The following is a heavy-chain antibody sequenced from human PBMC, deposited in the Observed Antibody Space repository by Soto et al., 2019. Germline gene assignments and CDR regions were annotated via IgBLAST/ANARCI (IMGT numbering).Heavy chain of an antibody. CDR1: GFIFSDYA. V-gene: IGHV3-23*01. CDR2: ISGSGGKT. J-gene: IGHJ6*03. Sequence: EVQLLESGGGFVPPGGSLRLSCAASGFIFSDYAMTWVRQAPGKGLEWVSAISGSGGKTYYADSVKGRFTISRDSSQNMMSLQMSGLRAEDTAIYYCVKVMNYYYYYMDVWGNGTTVTVSS. CDR3: VKVMNYYYYYMDV.